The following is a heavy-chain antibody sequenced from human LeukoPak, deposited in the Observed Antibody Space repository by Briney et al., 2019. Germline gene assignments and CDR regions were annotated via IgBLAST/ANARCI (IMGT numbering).Heavy chain of an antibody. CDR2: ISNDGGGT. Sequence: PGGSLRLSCAASGFIFNNYGLVWVRQAPGKGLEWVSAISNDGGGTTYADFVKGRFSVSRDNSKNTLYLQMNSLRAEDTAVYYCAKWGSGVGLDYWGQGTLVTVSS. CDR1: GFIFNNYG. J-gene: IGHJ4*02. CDR3: AKWGSGVGLDY. V-gene: IGHV3-23*01. D-gene: IGHD3-10*01.